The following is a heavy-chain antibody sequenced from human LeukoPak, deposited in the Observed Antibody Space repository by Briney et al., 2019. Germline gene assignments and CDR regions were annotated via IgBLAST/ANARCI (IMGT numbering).Heavy chain of an antibody. J-gene: IGHJ4*02. D-gene: IGHD6-19*01. CDR1: GYTFTGYY. V-gene: IGHV1-2*02. Sequence: ASVKISCKASGYTFTGYYMHWVRQAPGQGLEWMGWINPNSGGTNYAQKFQGRVTMTRDTSISTAYMELSRLRSDDTAVYYCARDRTRTGYSSGWYHDYWGQGTLVTVSS. CDR3: ARDRTRTGYSSGWYHDY. CDR2: INPNSGGT.